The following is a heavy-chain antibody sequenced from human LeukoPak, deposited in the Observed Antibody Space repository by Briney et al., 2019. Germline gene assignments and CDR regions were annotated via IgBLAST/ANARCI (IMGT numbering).Heavy chain of an antibody. V-gene: IGHV3-11*04. CDR3: ARLGYCSSTSCYSRWFDP. D-gene: IGHD2-2*02. Sequence: GGSLRLSCAASGFSFSDYYMTWIRQAPGKGLEWVSYISSGGDFIHYADSVEGRFTISRDNTKKSLYLQMNSLRAEDTAVYFCARLGYCSSTSCYSRWFDPWGQGTLVTVSS. CDR1: GFSFSDYY. CDR2: ISSGGDFI. J-gene: IGHJ5*02.